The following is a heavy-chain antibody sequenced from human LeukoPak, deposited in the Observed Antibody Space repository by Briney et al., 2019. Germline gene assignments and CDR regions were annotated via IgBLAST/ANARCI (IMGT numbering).Heavy chain of an antibody. CDR2: ISYDGSSE. V-gene: IGHV3-30*04. D-gene: IGHD2-15*01. J-gene: IGHJ4*02. CDR3: AAEYCGGGFCYTRHSGHDY. CDR1: GFTFSTYT. Sequence: GGSLRLSCAVSGFTFSTYTMHWVRQAPGKGLEWVAVISYDGSSEYYADSVKGRFTISRDSSRNTLYLQMNSLRDEDTAVYFCAAEYCGGGFCYTRHSGHDYWGQGTLVTVSS.